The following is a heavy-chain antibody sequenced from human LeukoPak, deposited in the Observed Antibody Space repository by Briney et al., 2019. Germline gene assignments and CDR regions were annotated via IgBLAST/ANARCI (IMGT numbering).Heavy chain of an antibody. CDR2: ISHIGSYI. CDR3: ARNAFVDCSSTSCYYDY. Sequence: GGSLRLSCAASGFTFNYYSMNWVRQAPGKGLEWVSSISHIGSYIYYADSVKGRFTISRDNAKNSLYLQMNSLRAEDTAVYYCARNAFVDCSSTSCYYDYWGQGTLVTVSS. J-gene: IGHJ4*02. V-gene: IGHV3-21*01. D-gene: IGHD2-2*01. CDR1: GFTFNYYS.